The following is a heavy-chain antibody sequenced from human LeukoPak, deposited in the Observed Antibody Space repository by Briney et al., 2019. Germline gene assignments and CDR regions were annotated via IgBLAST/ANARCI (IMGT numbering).Heavy chain of an antibody. CDR1: GLTFTNYA. J-gene: IGHJ5*02. D-gene: IGHD2-2*01. Sequence: GGSLRLSCAASGLTFTNYAMTWVRQAPGKGLEWVSSIGASGDHTLYADSVKGRFTISRDNSKNTLYLQMNSLRGDDTAVYYCTKTQGDYSTTWYNWFDPWGQGTLVTVSS. CDR3: TKTQGDYSTTWYNWFDP. V-gene: IGHV3-23*01. CDR2: IGASGDHT.